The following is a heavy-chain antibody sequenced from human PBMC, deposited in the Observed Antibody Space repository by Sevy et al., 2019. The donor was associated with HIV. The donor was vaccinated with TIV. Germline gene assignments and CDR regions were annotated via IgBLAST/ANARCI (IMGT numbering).Heavy chain of an antibody. Sequence: GGSLRLSCATSGFTFTTYWMHWVRQSPGKGLVWVSRINSDGSITDYADSVKGRFTTSRDNAKNTLYLQMNSLRAEDTAVYYCARDQFSYFDYWGQGTLVTVSS. CDR1: GFTFTTYW. V-gene: IGHV3-74*01. D-gene: IGHD3-3*01. CDR2: INSDGSIT. CDR3: ARDQFSYFDY. J-gene: IGHJ4*02.